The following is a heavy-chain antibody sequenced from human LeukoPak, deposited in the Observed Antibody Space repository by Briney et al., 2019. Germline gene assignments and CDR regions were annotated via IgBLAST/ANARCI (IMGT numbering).Heavy chain of an antibody. CDR3: ARGNGEFDL. CDR1: GGSMTNYY. V-gene: IGHV4-59*12. Sequence: PSETLSLTCTVSGGSMTNYYWTWIRQSPGKGLEWIGHTYYSGNTNYNPSLKSRVTISIDTSKNQFSLKLSSVTAADTAVYYCARGNGEFDLWGRGTLVTVSS. J-gene: IGHJ2*01. CDR2: TYYSGNT. D-gene: IGHD2-8*01.